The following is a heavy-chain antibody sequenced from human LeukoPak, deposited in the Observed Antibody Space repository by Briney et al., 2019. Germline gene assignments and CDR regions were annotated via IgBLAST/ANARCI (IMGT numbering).Heavy chain of an antibody. CDR3: ARVGDLYGMDV. CDR1: GGSFSGYY. D-gene: IGHD4-17*01. Sequence: SETLSLTCAVYGGSFSGYYWSWIRQPPGKGLEWIGEINHSGSTNYDPSLKSRVTISVDTSKNQFSLKLSSVTAADTAVYYCARVGDLYGMDVWGQGTTVTVSS. CDR2: INHSGST. V-gene: IGHV4-34*01. J-gene: IGHJ6*02.